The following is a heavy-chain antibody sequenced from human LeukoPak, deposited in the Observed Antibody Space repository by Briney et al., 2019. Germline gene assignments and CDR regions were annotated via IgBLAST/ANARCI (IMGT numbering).Heavy chain of an antibody. J-gene: IGHJ4*02. CDR2: IKQDGSEK. D-gene: IGHD4-17*01. CDR1: GFTFSRHW. CDR3: ARLFGEVTTFYY. V-gene: IGHV3-7*01. Sequence: GGSLRLSCAASGFTFSRHWKSWVRQAPGKGLEWVANIKQDGSEKYYVDSVKGRFTISRDNAKNSLSLQMNSLRADDTAVYYCARLFGEVTTFYYWGQGTLVTVSS.